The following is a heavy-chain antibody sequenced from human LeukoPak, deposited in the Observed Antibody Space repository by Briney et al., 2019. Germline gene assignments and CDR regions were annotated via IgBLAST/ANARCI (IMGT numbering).Heavy chain of an antibody. Sequence: PSETLSLTCAVSDYSISSGNYWGWIRQPPGKGLEWIGSVYHSGSTHYSPSLKGRVTISVDTSKNHFSLRLSSVTAADTAVYYCARNDSSGYFDYWGQGTLVTVSS. J-gene: IGHJ4*02. D-gene: IGHD3-22*01. CDR1: DYSISSGNY. CDR2: VYHSGST. V-gene: IGHV4-38-2*01. CDR3: ARNDSSGYFDY.